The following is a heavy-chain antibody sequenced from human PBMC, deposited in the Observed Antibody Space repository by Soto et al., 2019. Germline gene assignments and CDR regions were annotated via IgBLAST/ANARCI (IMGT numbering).Heavy chain of an antibody. V-gene: IGHV4-59*01. CDR1: GGSISSYY. CDR3: ARVYYDSSGYRKGRGMDV. J-gene: IGHJ6*02. Sequence: PSETLSLTCPLSGGSISSYYWSCIRQPPGKGLEWIGYIYYCGSPNYNPSLKRRVTISVDTSKDLFSLKLSSVTAADTAVYYCARVYYDSSGYRKGRGMDVWGQGTTVTVSS. CDR2: IYYCGSP. D-gene: IGHD3-22*01.